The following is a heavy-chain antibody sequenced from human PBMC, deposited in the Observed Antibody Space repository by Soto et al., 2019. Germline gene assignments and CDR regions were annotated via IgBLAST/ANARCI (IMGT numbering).Heavy chain of an antibody. Sequence: PGESLKISCKGSGYSFTSYWIGWVRQIPGKGLEWMGIIYPGDSETRYIACFQGQVTVSAYKSIITAYLEWSSLKASDTVMSYCARLKDDCWSGYYVGTFDSWGQGPLVTVS. CDR1: GYSFTSYW. CDR3: ARLKDDCWSGYYVGTFDS. J-gene: IGHJ4*02. CDR2: IYPGDSET. D-gene: IGHD3-3*01. V-gene: IGHV5-51*01.